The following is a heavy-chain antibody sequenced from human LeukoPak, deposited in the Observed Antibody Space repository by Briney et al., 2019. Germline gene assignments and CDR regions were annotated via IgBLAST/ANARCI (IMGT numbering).Heavy chain of an antibody. CDR1: GFTFSDYY. CDR3: ARSPYGTPAGMDV. V-gene: IGHV3-11*01. J-gene: IGHJ6*02. D-gene: IGHD3-10*01. Sequence: GGSLRLSCAASGFTFSDYYMSWIRQAPGKGLEWVSYISSSGSTIYYADSVKGQFTLSRDNAKNSLYLQMNSLRAEDTAVYYCARSPYGTPAGMDVWGQGTTVTVSS. CDR2: ISSSGSTI.